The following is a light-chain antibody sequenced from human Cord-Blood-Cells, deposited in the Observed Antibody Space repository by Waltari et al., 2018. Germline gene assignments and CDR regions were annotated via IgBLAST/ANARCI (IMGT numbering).Light chain of an antibody. CDR2: GAS. J-gene: IGKJ2*01. V-gene: IGKV3-20*01. Sequence: EIVLTQSPGTLSLSPGVRATLSCRASQSVSSSYLAWYQQKPGQAPRLLIYGASSRATGIPDRFSGSWSGTDFTLTISRLEPEDFAVYYCQQYGSSPYTFGQGTKLEIK. CDR3: QQYGSSPYT. CDR1: QSVSSSY.